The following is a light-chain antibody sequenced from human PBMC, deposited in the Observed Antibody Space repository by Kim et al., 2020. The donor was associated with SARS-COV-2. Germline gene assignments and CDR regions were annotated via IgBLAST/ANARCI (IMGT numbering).Light chain of an antibody. CDR3: QVWDSSTGG. CDR1: NMGSKN. J-gene: IGLJ3*02. CDR2: RDS. V-gene: IGLV3-9*01. Sequence: SVALGQTARITGGGNNMGSKNVHGYQQKPGQAPVLVIYRDSNRPSGIPERFSGSNSGNTATLTISRAQAGDEADYYCQVWDSSTGGFGGGTQLTVL.